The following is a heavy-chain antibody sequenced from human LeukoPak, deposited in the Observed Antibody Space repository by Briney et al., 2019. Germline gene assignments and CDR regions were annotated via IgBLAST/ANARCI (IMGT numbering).Heavy chain of an antibody. CDR1: GFTFSSYE. D-gene: IGHD6-6*01. Sequence: GGSLRLSCAASGFTFSSYEMNWVRQAPGKGLEWVSYISSSGSTIYYADSVKGRFTISRDNAKNSLYLQMNSLRAGDTAVYYCARDERGARPDFYWGQGTLVTVSS. V-gene: IGHV3-48*03. J-gene: IGHJ4*02. CDR3: ARDERGARPDFY. CDR2: ISSSGSTI.